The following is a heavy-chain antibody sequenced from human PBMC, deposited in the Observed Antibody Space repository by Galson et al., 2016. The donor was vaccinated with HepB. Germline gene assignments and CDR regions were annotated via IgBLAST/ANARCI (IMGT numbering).Heavy chain of an antibody. Sequence: TVSGGSISSSTYYWGWIRQPPGKGLEWIGHIFYSGNSFYNPSLKSRVTMSVDTSKNHFSLRLSSVTAADTAVYYCARTSKYYYDSTGYLDYWGQGTLVTVSS. V-gene: IGHV4-39*02. J-gene: IGHJ4*02. CDR1: GGSISSSTYY. D-gene: IGHD3-22*01. CDR3: ARTSKYYYDSTGYLDY. CDR2: IFYSGNS.